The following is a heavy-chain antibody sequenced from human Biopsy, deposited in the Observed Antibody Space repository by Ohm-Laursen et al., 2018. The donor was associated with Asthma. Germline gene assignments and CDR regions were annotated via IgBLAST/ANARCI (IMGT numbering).Heavy chain of an antibody. CDR3: ARKAGSCISRTCYSLDF. CDR1: GGTFNTYV. V-gene: IGHV1-69*13. J-gene: IGHJ4*02. Sequence: TSVKVSCKSLGGTFNTYVIGWVRQAPGQGLEWMGGINFVFGTTTYPQKFQDRVTITADDSTSTVYMELSSLRSEDTAVYYCARKAGSCISRTCYSLDFWGQGTLVTVSS. D-gene: IGHD2-2*01. CDR2: INFVFGTT.